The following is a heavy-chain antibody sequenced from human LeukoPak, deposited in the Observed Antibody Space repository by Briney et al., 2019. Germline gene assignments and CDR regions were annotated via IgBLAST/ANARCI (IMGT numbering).Heavy chain of an antibody. CDR2: ISGSGGST. CDR1: GFTFSGYA. J-gene: IGHJ4*02. D-gene: IGHD3-22*01. Sequence: GGSLRLSCAASGFTFSGYAMSWVRQAPGKGLEWVSAISGSGGSTYYADSVKGRFTISRDNSKNTLYLQMNSLRAEDTAVYYCAKGSVGVKYYYDSSGSYYFDYWGQGTLVTVSS. V-gene: IGHV3-23*01. CDR3: AKGSVGVKYYYDSSGSYYFDY.